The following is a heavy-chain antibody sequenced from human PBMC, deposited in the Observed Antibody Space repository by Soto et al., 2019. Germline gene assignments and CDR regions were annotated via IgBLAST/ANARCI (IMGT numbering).Heavy chain of an antibody. CDR1: GYTFTSYD. J-gene: IGHJ6*02. Sequence: ASVKVSCKASGYTFTSYDINWVRQATGQGLEWMGWMNPNSGNTGYAQKFRGRVTMTRNTSISTAYMELSSLRSEDTAVYYCARYETHCSSKRCYHKGMDVWGQGTTVTVSS. CDR2: MNPNSGNT. V-gene: IGHV1-8*01. CDR3: ARYETHCSSKRCYHKGMDV. D-gene: IGHD2-2*01.